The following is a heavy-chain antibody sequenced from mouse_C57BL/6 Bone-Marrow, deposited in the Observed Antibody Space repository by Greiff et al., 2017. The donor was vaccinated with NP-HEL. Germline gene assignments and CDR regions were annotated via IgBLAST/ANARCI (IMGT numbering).Heavy chain of an antibody. CDR3: ARSIYYDYADDPFYAMDY. Sequence: EVQGVESGGGLVQPGGSLSLSCAASGFTFTDYYMSWVRQPPGKALEWLVFIRNKANGYTTEYSAYVKGRFTISRDNSQSILYLQRNALRAEDSATYYCARSIYYDYADDPFYAMDYGGQGTSVTVSA. D-gene: IGHD2-4*01. V-gene: IGHV7-3*01. J-gene: IGHJ4*01. CDR2: IRNKANGYTT. CDR1: GFTFTDYY.